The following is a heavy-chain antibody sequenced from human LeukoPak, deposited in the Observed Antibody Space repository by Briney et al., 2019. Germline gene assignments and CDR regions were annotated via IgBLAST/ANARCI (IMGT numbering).Heavy chain of an antibody. V-gene: IGHV3-9*01. J-gene: IGHJ4*02. CDR3: AKGANYDSPNRYYFDY. CDR1: GFTFDDYA. CDR2: ISWNSGSI. Sequence: GRSLRLSCAASGFTFDDYAMHWVRQAPGKGLEWVSGISWNSGSIGYADSVRGRFTISRDNAKNSLYLQINSLRAEDTALYYCAKGANYDSPNRYYFDYWGQGTLVTVSS. D-gene: IGHD3-22*01.